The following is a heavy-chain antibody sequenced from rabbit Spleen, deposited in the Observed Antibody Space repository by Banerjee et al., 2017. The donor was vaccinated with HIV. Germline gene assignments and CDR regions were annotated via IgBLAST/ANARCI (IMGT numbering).Heavy chain of an antibody. D-gene: IGHD8-1*01. CDR3: ARDSGSSFSSYGMDL. V-gene: IGHV1S45*01. CDR2: IAGGSSAFT. J-gene: IGHJ6*01. Sequence: QEQLVESGGDLVKPGGTLTLTCTASGFSFSNSDYMCWVRQAPGKGLEWISCIAGGSSAFTYSATWAKGRFTISKTSSTTVTLQMTSLTVADTATYFCARDSGSSFSSYGMDLWAQGPSSPS. CDR1: GFSFSNSDY.